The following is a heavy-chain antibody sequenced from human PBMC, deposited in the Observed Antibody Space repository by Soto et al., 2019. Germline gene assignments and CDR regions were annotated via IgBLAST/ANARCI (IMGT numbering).Heavy chain of an antibody. D-gene: IGHD4-17*01. J-gene: IGHJ6*03. V-gene: IGHV1-69*02. CDR3: VLSDYAYDYYMDV. CDR1: GGTFSSYT. CDR2: NIPILGIA. Sequence: QVQLVQSGAEVKKPGSSVKVSCKASGGTFSSYTISWVRQAPGQGLEWMGRNIPILGIANYAQKFQGRVTITADKSTSTAYMELSSLRSEDTAVYYCVLSDYAYDYYMDVWGKGTTVTVSS.